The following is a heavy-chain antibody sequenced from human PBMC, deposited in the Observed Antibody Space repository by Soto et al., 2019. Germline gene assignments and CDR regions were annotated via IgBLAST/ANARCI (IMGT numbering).Heavy chain of an antibody. CDR3: GRRRCWGVYCYARYYYGMDV. CDR1: GDTFSSYT. V-gene: IGHV1-69*02. Sequence: QVQLVQSGPEVKEPGSSVRISCRSGGDTFSSYTVSWVRQTPGQGLEWMGRIIPVLGVTNYSRKFKGRVTITADKSKVTAHVELNTRRAEQTPRYYWGRRRCWGVYCYARYYYGMDVGGQGTGVIVSS. J-gene: IGHJ6*02. CDR2: IIPVLGVT. D-gene: IGHD3-10*02.